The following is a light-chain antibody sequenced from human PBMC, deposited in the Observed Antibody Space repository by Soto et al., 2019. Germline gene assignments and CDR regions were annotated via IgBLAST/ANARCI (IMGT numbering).Light chain of an antibody. V-gene: IGLV2-14*01. Sequence: QSALTQPASVSGSPGQSITISCTGTSSDVGGYNYVSWYQQHPGKAPKLMIYDVSNRPSGVSNRFSGSKSGNTASLTISGLPAEDEADYYCSSYTSSSTLLYVFGNGTKLTVL. CDR2: DVS. J-gene: IGLJ1*01. CDR3: SSYTSSSTLLYV. CDR1: SSDVGGYNY.